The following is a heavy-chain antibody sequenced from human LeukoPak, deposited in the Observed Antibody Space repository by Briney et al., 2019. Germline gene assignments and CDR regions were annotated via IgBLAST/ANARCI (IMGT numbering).Heavy chain of an antibody. CDR3: AKGHESWSSFDY. D-gene: IGHD6-13*01. CDR1: GFTFSSYG. Sequence: GGSLRLSCAASGFTFSSYGMHWVRQAPGKGLEWVAFIRYDGSNKYYADSVKGRFTISRDNSKNTLYLQMNSLRAGDTAVYYCAKGHESWSSFDYWGQGTLVTVSS. CDR2: IRYDGSNK. J-gene: IGHJ4*02. V-gene: IGHV3-30*02.